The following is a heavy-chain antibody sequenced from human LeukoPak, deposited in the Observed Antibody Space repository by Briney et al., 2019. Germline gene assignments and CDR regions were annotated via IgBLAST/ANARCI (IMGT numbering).Heavy chain of an antibody. D-gene: IGHD6-13*01. CDR3: AKASGAAAGRGYYFDY. V-gene: IGHV3-23*01. CDR1: GFTSSSYA. J-gene: IGHJ4*02. CDR2: ISGSGGST. Sequence: PGGSLRLSCAASGFTSSSYAMSWVRQAPGKGLEWVSAISGSGGSTYYADSVKGRFTISRDNSKNTLYLQMNSLRAEDTAVYYCAKASGAAAGRGYYFDYWGQGTLVTVSS.